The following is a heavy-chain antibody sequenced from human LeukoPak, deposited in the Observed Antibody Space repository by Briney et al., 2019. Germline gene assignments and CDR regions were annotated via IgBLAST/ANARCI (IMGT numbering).Heavy chain of an antibody. CDR3: ARDRRGEDYFDY. CDR1: GFTFNTYS. D-gene: IGHD3-10*01. CDR2: IDSSGGYM. V-gene: IGHV3-21*06. J-gene: IGHJ4*02. Sequence: PGGSLRLSCEASGFTFNTYSMNWARQAPGKGLEWVSCIDSSGGYMFYADSVKGRFIISRDNAKDSLYLQMNSLRAEDTAVYYCARDRRGEDYFDYWGQGTLVTVSS.